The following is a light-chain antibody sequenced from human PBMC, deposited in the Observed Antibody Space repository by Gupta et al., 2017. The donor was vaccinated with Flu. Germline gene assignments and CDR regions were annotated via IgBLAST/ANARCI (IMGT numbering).Light chain of an antibody. Sequence: PSTLSASWGARVTFTCRASQNIDSWLAWYQQRPGKAPRLLIYKASNLESGVPSRFSGSGSGTEFTLAISSLQPDDLATYYCQQYDSYPWTFGQGTKVLI. CDR3: QQYDSYPWT. CDR2: KAS. CDR1: QNIDSW. J-gene: IGKJ1*01. V-gene: IGKV1-5*03.